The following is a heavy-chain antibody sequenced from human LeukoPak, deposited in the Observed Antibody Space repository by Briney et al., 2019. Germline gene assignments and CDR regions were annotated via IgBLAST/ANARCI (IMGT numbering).Heavy chain of an antibody. V-gene: IGHV3-23*01. CDR2: ISGSGGST. CDR3: AKRAAMVGGRFDY. CDR1: GFTFSTDA. Sequence: PGGSLRLSCAASGFTFSTDAVNWVRQAQGKGLEWVSAISGSGGSTYYADSVKGRFTISRDNSKNTLYLQMNSLRAEDTAVYYCAKRAAMVGGRFDYWGQGTLVTVSS. J-gene: IGHJ4*02. D-gene: IGHD5-18*01.